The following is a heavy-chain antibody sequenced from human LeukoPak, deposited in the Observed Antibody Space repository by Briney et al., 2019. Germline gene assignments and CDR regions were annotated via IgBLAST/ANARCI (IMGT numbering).Heavy chain of an antibody. V-gene: IGHV3-23*01. J-gene: IGHJ5*02. CDR2: ISGRGGST. D-gene: IGHD1-1*01. CDR1: GFTFSSYW. CDR3: AKNTTHSSPGFDP. Sequence: GGSLRLSRAASGFTFSSYWMHWGWQAPGKGLEWVSGISGRGGSTYYADSVKGRVTISRDSSKNTLYLQMNSLRAEDTAIYYCAKNTTHSSPGFDPWGQGTLVTVSS.